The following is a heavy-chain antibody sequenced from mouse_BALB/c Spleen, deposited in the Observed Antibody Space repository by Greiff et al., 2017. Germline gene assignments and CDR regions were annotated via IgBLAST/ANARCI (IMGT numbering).Heavy chain of an antibody. D-gene: IGHD1-1*01. J-gene: IGHJ2*01. CDR2: INPNNGGT. CDR1: GYTFTEYT. CDR3: AKEETYYGSSPFDY. V-gene: IGHV1-18*01. Sequence: EVKLVESGPELVKPGASVKISCKTSGYTFTEYTMHWVKQSHGKSLEWIGGINPNNGGTSYNQKFKGKATLTVDKSSSTAYMELRSLTSEDSAVYYCAKEETYYGSSPFDYWGQGTTLTVSS.